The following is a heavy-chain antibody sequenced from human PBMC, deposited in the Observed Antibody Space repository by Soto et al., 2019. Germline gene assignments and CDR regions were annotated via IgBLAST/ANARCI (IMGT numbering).Heavy chain of an antibody. D-gene: IGHD6-13*01. CDR2: IYHSGST. Sequence: QLQLQESGPGLVKPSGTLSLTCAVSGDSITSDKWWSWIRQPPGKGLQWIGEIYHSGSTKYNPSLKSRVIISVDKSKNQFSLKVSSVSDADTAVYYCARGETQQQRDYWGQGTLVTVAS. J-gene: IGHJ4*02. CDR3: ARGETQQQRDY. CDR1: GDSITSDKW. V-gene: IGHV4-4*02.